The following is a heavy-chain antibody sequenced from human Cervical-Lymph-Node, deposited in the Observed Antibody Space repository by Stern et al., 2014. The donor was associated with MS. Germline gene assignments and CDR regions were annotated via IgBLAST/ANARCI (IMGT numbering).Heavy chain of an antibody. Sequence: EVQLVESGGGLVQPGGSLRLSCAGSGFTFSDYNINWVRQAPGKGLEWVSYISSGSSTTYYADSVKGRFTISRDNAKNSLYLQMNTLRAEDTAVYYCAREERWLQFLLYWGQGTLVTVSS. D-gene: IGHD5-24*01. V-gene: IGHV3-48*01. CDR3: AREERWLQFLLY. J-gene: IGHJ4*02. CDR2: ISSGSSTT. CDR1: GFTFSDYN.